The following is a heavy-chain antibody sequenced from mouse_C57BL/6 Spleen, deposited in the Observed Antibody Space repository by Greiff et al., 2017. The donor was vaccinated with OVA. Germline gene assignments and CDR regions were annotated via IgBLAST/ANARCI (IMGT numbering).Heavy chain of an antibody. CDR3: ARLYYSRAMDY. CDR2: INPNNGGT. J-gene: IGHJ4*01. D-gene: IGHD2-5*01. CDR1: GYTFTDYN. V-gene: IGHV1-18*01. Sequence: EVKLMESGPELVKPGASVKIPCKASGYTFTDYNMDWVKQSHGKSLEWIGDINPNNGGTIYNQKFKGKATLTVDKSSSTAYMELRSLTSEDTAVYYCARLYYSRAMDYWGQGTSVTVSS.